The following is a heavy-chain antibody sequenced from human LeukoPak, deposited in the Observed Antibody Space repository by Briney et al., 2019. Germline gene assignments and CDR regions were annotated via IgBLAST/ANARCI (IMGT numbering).Heavy chain of an antibody. V-gene: IGHV3-74*01. Sequence: GGSLRLSCSPSGFTPSSYWMHWVRQAPGKGLVWVSRINTDGSSTNYADSVKGRFTVSRDNAKNTLYLQMNSLRAEDTAVYYCARVIGWDEPFDIWGQGTMVTVSS. CDR1: GFTPSSYW. CDR2: INTDGSST. D-gene: IGHD1-26*01. CDR3: ARVIGWDEPFDI. J-gene: IGHJ3*02.